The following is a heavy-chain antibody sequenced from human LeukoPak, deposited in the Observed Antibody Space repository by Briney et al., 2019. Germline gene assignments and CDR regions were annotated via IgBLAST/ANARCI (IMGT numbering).Heavy chain of an antibody. J-gene: IGHJ4*02. V-gene: IGHV1-2*02. D-gene: IGHD1-26*01. Sequence: ASGKVSCKASGYTFTGYYMHWVRQAPGQGLEWMGWINPNSGGTNYAQKFQGRVTMTRDTSTSTAYMELRSLRSDDTAVYYCARDSGNYFDYWGQGTLVTVSS. CDR3: ARDSGNYFDY. CDR1: GYTFTGYY. CDR2: INPNSGGT.